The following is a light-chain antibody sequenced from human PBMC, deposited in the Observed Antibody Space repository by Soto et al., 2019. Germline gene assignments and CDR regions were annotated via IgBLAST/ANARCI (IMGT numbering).Light chain of an antibody. V-gene: IGKV3-20*01. CDR1: QKVGNNY. CDR3: QQYGSSPPIT. J-gene: IGKJ5*01. Sequence: ENVLTQSPGTLSLSPGKRATLSCSASQKVGNNYLAWYQQKPGQAPRLLIYHASSRATGIPDRFSGSGSGTDVTLTISRLEPEDFALDYCQQYGSSPPITFGQGTRLEIE. CDR2: HAS.